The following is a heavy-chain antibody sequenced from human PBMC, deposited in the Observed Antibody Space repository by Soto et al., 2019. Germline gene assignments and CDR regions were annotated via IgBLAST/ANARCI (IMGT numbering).Heavy chain of an antibody. D-gene: IGHD5-12*01. V-gene: IGHV4-39*07. Sequence: SETLSLTCTVSGGSISSSSYYWAWVRQPPGKGLEWIGSVYYSGTTYYNPSLKSRVTISEDTSKNQFSLKLSSVTAADTAVYYCARGRGYSGSGNYGMDVWGQGTTVTVSS. CDR1: GGSISSSSYY. CDR2: VYYSGTT. J-gene: IGHJ6*02. CDR3: ARGRGYSGSGNYGMDV.